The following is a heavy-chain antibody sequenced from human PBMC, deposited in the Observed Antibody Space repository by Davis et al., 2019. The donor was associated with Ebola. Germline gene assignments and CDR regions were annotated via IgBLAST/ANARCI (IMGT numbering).Heavy chain of an antibody. D-gene: IGHD6-19*01. CDR2: ISGSGGST. CDR1: GFTFSSYA. V-gene: IGHV3-23*01. Sequence: ESLKISCAASGFTFSSYAMSWVRQAPGKGLEWVSAISGSGGSTYYADSVKGRFTIARDNSKNTLYLQMDSLRAEDTAVYYCAKDLVSGWYLYYGMDVWGQGTTVTVSS. J-gene: IGHJ6*02. CDR3: AKDLVSGWYLYYGMDV.